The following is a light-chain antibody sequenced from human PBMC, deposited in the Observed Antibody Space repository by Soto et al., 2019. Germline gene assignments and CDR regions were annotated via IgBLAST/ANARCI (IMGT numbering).Light chain of an antibody. V-gene: IGLV2-8*01. CDR2: EVS. CDR3: SSYAGSNNKV. CDR1: SSDVGGYNY. J-gene: IGLJ1*01. Sequence: QSVLTQPPSASGSPGQSVTISCTGTSSDVGGYNYVSWYQQHPGKAPKLMIYEVSKRPSGVPDRFSGSKSGNTASLTVSGLQAEDEADYYCSSYAGSNNKVFGTGTKSPS.